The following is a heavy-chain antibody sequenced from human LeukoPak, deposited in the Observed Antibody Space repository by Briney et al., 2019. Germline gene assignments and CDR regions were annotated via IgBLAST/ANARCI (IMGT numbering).Heavy chain of an antibody. CDR2: MKQDGREK. CDR3: AKERVYGYYMDV. D-gene: IGHD2-8*01. J-gene: IGHJ6*03. CDR1: GFIFTNYW. Sequence: GGSLRLSCVASGFIFTNYWMSWVRQVPGKGLEWVANMKQDGREKYLVDSVKGRFTISRGNAKNSLYLQMNSLRAEDTALYYCAKERVYGYYMDVWGKGTTVTVSS. V-gene: IGHV3-7*03.